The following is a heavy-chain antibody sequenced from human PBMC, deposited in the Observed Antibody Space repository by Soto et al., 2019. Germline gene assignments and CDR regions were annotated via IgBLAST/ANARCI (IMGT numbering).Heavy chain of an antibody. CDR2: INHSGST. V-gene: IGHV4-34*01. J-gene: IGHJ4*02. CDR1: GGSFSCYY. Sequence: SETLSLTCAVYGGSFSCYYWSWIRQPPGKGLEWIGEINHSGSTNYNPSLKSRVTISVDTSKNQFSLKLSSVTAADTAVYYCAGGVRGASDPPDYWGQGTLVTVSS. CDR3: AGGVRGASDPPDY. D-gene: IGHD3-10*01.